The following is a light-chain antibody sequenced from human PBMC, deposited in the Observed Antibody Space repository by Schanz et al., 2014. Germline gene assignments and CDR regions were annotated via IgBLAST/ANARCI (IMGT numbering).Light chain of an antibody. CDR2: EVS. CDR3: NSYAGSKNVI. V-gene: IGLV2-8*01. Sequence: QSALTQPRSVSGSPGQSVTISCTGTSSDVGAYTYVSWYQQLPGKAPKLMIYEVSKRPSGVPDRFSGSKSGNTASLTVSGLQAEDEADYYCNSYAGSKNVIFGGGTKLTVL. CDR1: SSDVGAYTY. J-gene: IGLJ2*01.